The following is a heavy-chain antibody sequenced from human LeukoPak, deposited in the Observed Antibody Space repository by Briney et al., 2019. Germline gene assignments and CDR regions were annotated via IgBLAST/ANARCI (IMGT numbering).Heavy chain of an antibody. CDR1: GGSISSGSYY. Sequence: SETLSLTRTVSGGSISSGSYYWSWIRQPAGKGLEWIGRIYTSGSTNYNPSLKSRVTISVDTSKNQFSLKLSSVTAADTAVYYCASYLALYDAFDIWGQGTMVTVSS. CDR2: IYTSGST. D-gene: IGHD3-16*01. V-gene: IGHV4-61*02. J-gene: IGHJ3*02. CDR3: ASYLALYDAFDI.